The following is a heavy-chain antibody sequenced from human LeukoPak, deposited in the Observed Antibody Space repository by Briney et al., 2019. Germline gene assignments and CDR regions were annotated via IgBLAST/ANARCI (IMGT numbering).Heavy chain of an antibody. V-gene: IGHV4-31*03. Sequence: PSQTLSLTCTVSGGSISSGGYYWSWIRQHPGKGLEWIGYIYYSGSTYYNPSLKSRVTISVDTSKNQFSLKLSSVTAADTAVYYCARVTRPHYYDSSGQGYAFDIWGQGTMVTVSS. CDR2: IYYSGST. CDR3: ARVTRPHYYDSSGQGYAFDI. CDR1: GGSISSGGYY. D-gene: IGHD3-22*01. J-gene: IGHJ3*02.